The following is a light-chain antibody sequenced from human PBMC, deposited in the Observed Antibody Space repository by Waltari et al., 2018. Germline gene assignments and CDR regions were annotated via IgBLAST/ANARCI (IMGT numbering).Light chain of an antibody. CDR3: LLYYGGARV. J-gene: IGLJ2*01. Sequence: NSFQQKPGQAPRALFCRTLNTPSWTPARFSGSLLGGKAALTLSGVQPEDEAEYYCLLYYGGARVFGGGTKLTVL. CDR2: RTL. V-gene: IGLV7-43*01.